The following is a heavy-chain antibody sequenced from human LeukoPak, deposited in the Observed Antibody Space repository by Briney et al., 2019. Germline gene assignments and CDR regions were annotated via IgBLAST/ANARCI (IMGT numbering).Heavy chain of an antibody. CDR1: RFTFSSYA. Sequence: GGSLRLSCATSRFTFSSYAMTWVRQAPGKGLEWVSVISGSGGDTYYADSVKGRFTISRDNSKNTLYLQMNSLRPEDTALYYCARVRSRYIWGTPQWPFDMWGQGTMVTV. J-gene: IGHJ3*02. D-gene: IGHD3-16*01. CDR3: ARVRSRYIWGTPQWPFDM. CDR2: ISGSGGDT. V-gene: IGHV3-23*01.